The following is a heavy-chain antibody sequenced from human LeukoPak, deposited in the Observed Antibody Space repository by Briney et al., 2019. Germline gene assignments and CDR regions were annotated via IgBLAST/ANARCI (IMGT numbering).Heavy chain of an antibody. V-gene: IGHV3-30-3*01. Sequence: QTGGSLRLSCAASGFTFSSYAMHWVRQAPGKGLEWVAVISYDGSNKYYADSVKGRFTISRDNSKNTLYLQMNSLRAEDTAVYYCASQLIVVVVAATTDYWGQGTLVTVSS. J-gene: IGHJ4*02. CDR2: ISYDGSNK. CDR3: ASQLIVVVVAATTDY. D-gene: IGHD2-15*01. CDR1: GFTFSSYA.